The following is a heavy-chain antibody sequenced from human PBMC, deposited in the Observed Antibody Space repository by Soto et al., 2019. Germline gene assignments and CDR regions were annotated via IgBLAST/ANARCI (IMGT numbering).Heavy chain of an antibody. J-gene: IGHJ4*02. CDR2: VRSKSNGGTT. CDR1: GFTFGDYA. D-gene: IGHD3-22*01. V-gene: IGHV3-49*03. CDR3: AMDTSGYNYYFDH. Sequence: EVQLVESGGGLLQPGRSLRLSCTTSGFTFGDYAMSWFRQAPGKGLELVGFVRSKSNGGTTEYAASVKGRFTISRDDSRSIAYLQMNSLKTEDTAVYYCAMDTSGYNYYFDHWGQGTLVIVSS.